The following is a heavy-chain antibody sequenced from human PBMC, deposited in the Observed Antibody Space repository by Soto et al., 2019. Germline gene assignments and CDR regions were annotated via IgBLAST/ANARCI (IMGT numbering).Heavy chain of an antibody. CDR2: IIPIFGTA. CDR1: GVTFSSYA. CDR3: ARTKSRVVVVAADRAVGAFDI. D-gene: IGHD2-15*01. Sequence: ASVKVCCKASGVTFSSYAIRWVRQAPGQWLEWMGGIIPIFGTANYAQKFQGRVTITADESTSTAYMELSSLRSEDTAVYYCARTKSRVVVVAADRAVGAFDIWGQGTMVTVSS. V-gene: IGHV1-69*13. J-gene: IGHJ3*02.